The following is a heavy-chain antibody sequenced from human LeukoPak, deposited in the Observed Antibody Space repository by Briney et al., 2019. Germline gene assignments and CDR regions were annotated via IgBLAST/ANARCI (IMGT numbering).Heavy chain of an antibody. CDR3: ARFSYCSGGSCYSDFDY. CDR2: ISAYNGNT. J-gene: IGHJ4*02. V-gene: IGHV1-18*01. D-gene: IGHD2-15*01. Sequence: ASVKVSCKASGYTFTSYGISWVRPAPGQGLEWMGWISAYNGNTNNAQKLQGRVTMTTDTSTSTAYMELKSLRSDDTAVYYCARFSYCSGGSCYSDFDYWGQGTLVTVSA. CDR1: GYTFTSYG.